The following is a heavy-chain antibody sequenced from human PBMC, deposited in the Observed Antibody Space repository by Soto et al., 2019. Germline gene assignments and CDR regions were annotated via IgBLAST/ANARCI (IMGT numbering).Heavy chain of an antibody. D-gene: IGHD2-15*01. CDR3: ARETVVAATRRYFDY. Sequence: SETLSLTCAVYGGSFSGYYWSWIRQPPGKGLEWIGEINHSGSTNYNPSLKSRVTISVDTSKNQFSLKLSSVTAADTAVYYCARETVVAATRRYFDYWGQGTLVTVSS. CDR2: INHSGST. V-gene: IGHV4-34*01. J-gene: IGHJ4*02. CDR1: GGSFSGYY.